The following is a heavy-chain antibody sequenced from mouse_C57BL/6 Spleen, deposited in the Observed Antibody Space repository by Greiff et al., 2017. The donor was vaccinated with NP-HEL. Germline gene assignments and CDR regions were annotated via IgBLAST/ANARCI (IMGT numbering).Heavy chain of an antibody. CDR2: IYPRSGNT. J-gene: IGHJ2*01. Sequence: VQLQQSGAELARPGASVKLSCKASGYTFTSYGISWVKQRTGQGLEWIGEIYPRSGNTYYNEKFKGKATLTADKSSSTAYMELRSLTSEDSAVYFCASPLTFDYWGQGTTLTVSS. D-gene: IGHD4-1*01. CDR3: ASPLTFDY. V-gene: IGHV1-81*01. CDR1: GYTFTSYG.